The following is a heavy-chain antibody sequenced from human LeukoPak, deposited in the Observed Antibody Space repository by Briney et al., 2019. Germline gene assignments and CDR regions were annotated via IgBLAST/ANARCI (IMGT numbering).Heavy chain of an antibody. CDR1: GYTFTGYY. CDR3: AREARGEVSFDY. V-gene: IGHV1-2*06. Sequence: ASVKVSCKASGYTFTGYYMHWVRQAPGQGLEWMGRINPNSGGTNHAQKFQGRVTMTRDTSISTAYMELSRLRSDDTAVYYCAREARGEVSFDYWGQGTLVTVSS. D-gene: IGHD3-16*01. J-gene: IGHJ4*02. CDR2: INPNSGGT.